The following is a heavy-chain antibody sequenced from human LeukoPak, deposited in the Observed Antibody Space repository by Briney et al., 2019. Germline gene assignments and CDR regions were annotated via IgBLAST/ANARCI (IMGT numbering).Heavy chain of an antibody. V-gene: IGHV3-23*01. CDR2: ISENGGIT. CDR3: AKVVYAWKSSGWYDY. CDR1: AFTFSGYA. J-gene: IGHJ4*02. Sequence: GGSLRLSCAASAFTFSGYAMSWVRQGPGERLEWGSGISENGGITYYADSVKVRFTIFRDNSKNTLYLQLNGLRAEDRPVHYCAKVVYAWKSSGWYDYWGQGTLVTVSS. D-gene: IGHD6-19*01.